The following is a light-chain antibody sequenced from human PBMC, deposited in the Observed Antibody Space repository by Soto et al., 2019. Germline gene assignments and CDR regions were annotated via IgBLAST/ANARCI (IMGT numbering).Light chain of an antibody. CDR3: SSYTNINTRV. V-gene: IGLV2-14*01. CDR1: SSDVGGYNS. Sequence: QSALTQPASVSGSPGQSITISCTGTSSDVGGYNSVSWYQQHPGKAPELIIYEVSNRPSGVSNRFSGSKSGNTASLTISGLRAEDEADYFCSSYTNINTRVFGGGTKLTVL. J-gene: IGLJ3*02. CDR2: EVS.